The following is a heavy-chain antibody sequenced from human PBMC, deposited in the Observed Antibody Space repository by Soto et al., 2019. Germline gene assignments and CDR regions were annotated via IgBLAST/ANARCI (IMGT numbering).Heavy chain of an antibody. CDR1: GFTFKNYA. J-gene: IGHJ4*02. CDR2: IGDSGGGT. D-gene: IGHD3-10*01. CDR3: AKEISMIRGAYFDY. V-gene: IGHV3-23*01. Sequence: GGSLRLSCAASGFTFKNYAMNWVRQAPGKGLEWVSGIGDSGGGTYYADSVKGRFIISRDNSKNTLSLQMNNLRAEDTAVYYCAKEISMIRGAYFDYWGQGTLVTVSS.